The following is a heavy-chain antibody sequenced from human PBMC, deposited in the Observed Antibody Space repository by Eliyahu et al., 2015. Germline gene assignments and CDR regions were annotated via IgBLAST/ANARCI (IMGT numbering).Heavy chain of an antibody. J-gene: IGHJ4*02. Sequence: QVTLKESGPALVRPTQTLTLTCTFSGFSLTTSGMRLNWLRQSPGKALEWLARIDWDDDKFYSPSLKTRLTISKDTSKNQVVLTMTNMDPLDTATYYCARMGDYFDAFFDYWGQGILVTVSS. CDR2: IDWDDDK. CDR1: GFSLTTSGMR. CDR3: ARMGDYFDAFFDY. V-gene: IGHV2-70*04. D-gene: IGHD4-17*01.